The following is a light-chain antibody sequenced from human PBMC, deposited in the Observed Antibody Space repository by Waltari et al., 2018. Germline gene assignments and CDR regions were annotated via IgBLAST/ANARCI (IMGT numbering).Light chain of an antibody. J-gene: IGLJ3*02. CDR1: SSDVGGYNY. Sequence: QSALTQPRSVSGSPGQSVTISCTGTSSDVGGYNYVSWYQQHPGTAPKHLIYDVSKRPSGVPDRFSGSKSGNTASLTISGLQAEDEADYYCCSYAGSYTRVFGGGTKLTVL. CDR3: CSYAGSYTRV. V-gene: IGLV2-11*01. CDR2: DVS.